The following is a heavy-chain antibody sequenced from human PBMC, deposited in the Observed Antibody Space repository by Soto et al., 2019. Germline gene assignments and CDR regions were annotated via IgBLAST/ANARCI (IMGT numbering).Heavy chain of an antibody. D-gene: IGHD2-15*01. CDR2: IIPIFGTA. Sequence: QVQLVQSGAEVKKPGSSVKVSCKASGGTFSSYAISWVRQAPGQGLEWMGGIIPIFGTANYAQKFQGRVTITADESTSTAYMELSSLRSEDMAVYYCARVRGAYCSGGSCYNPDWFDPWGQGTLVTVSS. J-gene: IGHJ5*02. CDR1: GGTFSSYA. V-gene: IGHV1-69*01. CDR3: ARVRGAYCSGGSCYNPDWFDP.